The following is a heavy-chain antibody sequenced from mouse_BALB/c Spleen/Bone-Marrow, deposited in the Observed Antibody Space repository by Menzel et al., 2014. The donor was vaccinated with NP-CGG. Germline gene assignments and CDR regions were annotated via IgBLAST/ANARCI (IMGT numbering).Heavy chain of an antibody. CDR3: AAYGNYFY. J-gene: IGHJ4*01. CDR1: GYSITSGYY. D-gene: IGHD2-1*01. V-gene: IGHV3-6*02. CDR2: ISYDGSN. Sequence: EVKLVDSGPGLVKPSQSLSLPCSVTGYSITSGYYWNWIRQFPGNKLEWMGYISYDGSNNYNPSLKNRISITRDTSKNQFFLKLNSVTTEDTATYYCAAYGNYFYWGQGTSVTVSS.